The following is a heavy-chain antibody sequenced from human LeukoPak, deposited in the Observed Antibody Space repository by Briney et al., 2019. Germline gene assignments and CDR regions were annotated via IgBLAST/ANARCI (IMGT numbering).Heavy chain of an antibody. CDR3: ARRGSGAYPDY. CDR2: INPNSGGT. V-gene: IGHV1-2*02. CDR1: RYTFTDYY. D-gene: IGHD2-15*01. Sequence: ASVKVSCKASRYTFTDYYMHWVRQAPGQGLEWMGWINPNSGGTNYAQKFQGRVTMTRDTSISTAYMELSSLRSDDTAFYYRARRGSGAYPDYWGQGTLVTVSS. J-gene: IGHJ4*02.